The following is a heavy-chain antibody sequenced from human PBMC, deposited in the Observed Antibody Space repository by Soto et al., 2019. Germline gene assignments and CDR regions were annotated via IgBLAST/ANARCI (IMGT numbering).Heavy chain of an antibody. CDR2: ISGSGGTT. D-gene: IGHD3-10*02. CDR1: GFTFSTYA. V-gene: IGHV3-23*01. J-gene: IGHJ4*02. CDR3: TKSLYVGNDY. Sequence: EVQLLESGGGMVQPGGSLRLSCAASGFTFSTYAMSWVRQAPGKGLECVSAISGSGGTTSYADSVRGRFSISRDNSKNMLYLQMSSLRAEDTAIYYCTKSLYVGNDYWGLGTLVTVSS.